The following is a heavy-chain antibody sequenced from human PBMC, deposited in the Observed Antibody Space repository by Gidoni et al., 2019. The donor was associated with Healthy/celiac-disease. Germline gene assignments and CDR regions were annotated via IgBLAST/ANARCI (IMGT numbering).Heavy chain of an antibody. CDR3: ASGGVVVPAADYYYGMDV. D-gene: IGHD2-2*01. Sequence: EVQLLESGGGLVQPGGSLRLSCAASGFTFSSYAMSWVRQAPGKGLGWVSAISGSGGSTYYADSVKGRFTISRDNSKNTLYLQMNSLRAEDTAVYYCASGGVVVPAADYYYGMDVWGQGTTVTVSS. V-gene: IGHV3-23*01. CDR2: ISGSGGST. CDR1: GFTFSSYA. J-gene: IGHJ6*02.